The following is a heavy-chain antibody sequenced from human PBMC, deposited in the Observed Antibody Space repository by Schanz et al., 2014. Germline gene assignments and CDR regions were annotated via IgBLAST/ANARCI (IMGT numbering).Heavy chain of an antibody. V-gene: IGHV1-69*02. CDR3: AGTYCSSTSCYTGYCYMDV. CDR2: IIPILGIA. D-gene: IGHD2-2*02. CDR1: GGTFSSYT. Sequence: QVQLVQSGAEVKKPGSSVKVSCKASGGTFSSYTISWVRQAPGQGLEWMGSIIPILGIANYAQNFQGRLTITADKSTSKAYMELTSLRSEDTAAYYCAGTYCSSTSCYTGYCYMDVWGEGTTVTVSS. J-gene: IGHJ6*03.